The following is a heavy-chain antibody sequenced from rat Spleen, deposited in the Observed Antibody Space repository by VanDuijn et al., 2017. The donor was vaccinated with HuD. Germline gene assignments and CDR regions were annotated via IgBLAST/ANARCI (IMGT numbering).Heavy chain of an antibody. Sequence: EVQLVESGGGLVQPGRSLKLSCAASGFTFSDYNMAWVRQAPKKGLAWVATISYDGSSTYYRDSVKGRFTISRDNAKSTLYLQMDSLRSEDTATYYCARRREGARGYFDYWGQGVMVTVSS. CDR3: ARRREGARGYFDY. D-gene: IGHD1-11*01. V-gene: IGHV5-7*01. CDR1: GFTFSDYN. CDR2: ISYDGSST. J-gene: IGHJ2*01.